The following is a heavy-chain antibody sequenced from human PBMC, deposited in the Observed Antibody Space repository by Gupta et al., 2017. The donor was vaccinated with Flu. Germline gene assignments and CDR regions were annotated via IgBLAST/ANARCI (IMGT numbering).Heavy chain of an antibody. CDR3: ASRYSSAFLGEY. CDR2: IIPAFRTV. D-gene: IGHD3-22*01. Sequence: NWVRQAPGHGLEWLGGIIPAFRTVNYAQEFQGRITITADGSTSTFYMELSSRRSEDQATYYCASRYSSAFLGEYWGQGNRVNVPS. J-gene: IGHJ4*02. V-gene: IGHV1-69*01.